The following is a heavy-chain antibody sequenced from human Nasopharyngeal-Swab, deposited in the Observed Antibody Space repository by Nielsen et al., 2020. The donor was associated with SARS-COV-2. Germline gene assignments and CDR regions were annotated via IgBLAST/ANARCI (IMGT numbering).Heavy chain of an antibody. CDR2: IIPIFGTA. V-gene: IGHV1-69*13. CDR3: ARGQLERGTMRKAFDI. CDR1: GRTFSSYA. D-gene: IGHD1-1*01. J-gene: IGHJ3*02. Sequence: SVNVSCKASGRTFSSYAISWVRQAPGQGLEWMGGIIPIFGTANYAQKFQGRVTITADESTSTAYMELSSLRSEDTAVYYCARGQLERGTMRKAFDIWGQGTMVTVSS.